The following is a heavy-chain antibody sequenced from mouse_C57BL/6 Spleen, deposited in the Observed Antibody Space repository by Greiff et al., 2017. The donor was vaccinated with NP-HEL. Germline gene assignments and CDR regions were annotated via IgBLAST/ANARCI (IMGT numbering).Heavy chain of an antibody. V-gene: IGHV1-62-2*01. CDR2: FYPGSGSI. CDR1: GYTFTEYT. Sequence: QVHVKQSGAELVKPGASVKLSCKASGYTFTEYTIHWVKQRSGQGLEWIGWFYPGSGSIKYNEKFKDKATLTADNSSSTVYMALRSLTSDNSAVYFGARHEEWDDGNDDWYFEVWGTGTTVTVSS. D-gene: IGHD2-2*01. J-gene: IGHJ1*03. CDR3: ARHEEWDDGNDDWYFEV.